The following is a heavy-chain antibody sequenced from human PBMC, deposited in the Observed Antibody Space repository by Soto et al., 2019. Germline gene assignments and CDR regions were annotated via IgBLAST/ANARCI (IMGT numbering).Heavy chain of an antibody. CDR1: GYTFTSYG. CDR3: ASSHNYYDSSGPHPGDAFDI. J-gene: IGHJ3*02. CDR2: ISAYNGNT. V-gene: IGHV1-18*01. D-gene: IGHD3-22*01. Sequence: QVQLVQSGAEVKKPGASVKVSCKASGYTFTSYGISWVRQAPGQGLEWMGWISAYNGNTNYAQKLQGRVTMTTDTPTSTAYMELRSLRSDDTAVYYCASSHNYYDSSGPHPGDAFDIWGQGTMVTVSS.